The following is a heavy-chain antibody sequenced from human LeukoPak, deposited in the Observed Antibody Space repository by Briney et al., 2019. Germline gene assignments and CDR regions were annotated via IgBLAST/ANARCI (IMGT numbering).Heavy chain of an antibody. CDR1: GGSFSGYY. CDR3: AKDPRDHSYGWSWRYFDY. J-gene: IGHJ4*02. Sequence: SETLSLTCAVYGGSFSGYYWSWIRQPPGKGLEWIGEINHSGSTNYNPSLKSRVTISVDTSKNQFSLKLSSVTAADTAVYYCAKDPRDHSYGWSWRYFDYWGQGTLVTVSS. D-gene: IGHD5-18*01. CDR2: INHSGST. V-gene: IGHV4-34*01.